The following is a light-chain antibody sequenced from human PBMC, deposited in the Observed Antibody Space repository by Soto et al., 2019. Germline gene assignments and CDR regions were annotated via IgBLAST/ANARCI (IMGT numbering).Light chain of an antibody. V-gene: IGLV2-14*01. CDR1: SSDVGGYNY. Sequence: QSVLTQPASVSGSPGQSITISCTGTSSDVGGYNYVSWYRQHPGKAPKLMIYEVSNRPSGVSNRFSGSKSGNTASLTIYGLQAEDEAPYYCTSYTRSSPYVFGTGTKVTVL. CDR2: EVS. CDR3: TSYTRSSPYV. J-gene: IGLJ1*01.